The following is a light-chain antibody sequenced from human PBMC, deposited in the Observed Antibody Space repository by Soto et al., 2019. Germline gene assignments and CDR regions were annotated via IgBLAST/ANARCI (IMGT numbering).Light chain of an antibody. V-gene: IGLV2-23*01. CDR1: SSDVGKYNL. CDR3: CPYAGSNTWV. CDR2: EGS. J-gene: IGLJ3*02. Sequence: QSALTQPASVSGSPGQSITISCTGTSSDVGKYNLVSWYQEHPGKAPKLMIYEGSKRPSGVSNRFSGSKSGNTASLTISGLQAEDEADYYCCPYAGSNTWVFGGGTQLTVL.